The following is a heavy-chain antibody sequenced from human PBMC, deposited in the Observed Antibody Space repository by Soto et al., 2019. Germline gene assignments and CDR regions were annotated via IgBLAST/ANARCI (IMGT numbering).Heavy chain of an antibody. Sequence: LRLSCAASGFTFSSYGMHWVRQAPGKGLEWVAVIWYDGSNKYYADSVKGRFTISRDNSKNTLYLQMNSLRAEDTAVYYCARDPLYGAQRGCFDYWGQGTLVT. CDR1: GFTFSSYG. CDR3: ARDPLYGAQRGCFDY. J-gene: IGHJ4*02. D-gene: IGHD4-17*01. V-gene: IGHV3-33*01. CDR2: IWYDGSNK.